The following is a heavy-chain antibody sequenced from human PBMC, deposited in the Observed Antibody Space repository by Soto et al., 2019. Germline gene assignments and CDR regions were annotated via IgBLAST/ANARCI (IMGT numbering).Heavy chain of an antibody. V-gene: IGHV4-59*01. CDR1: GGSTDYYY. Sequence: QVLQQESGPGLVKPSETLSLTGTVSGGSTDYYYWTWIRQSPGKELEWMGYVYYTGSTSYNPSLESRVTMSVDRSTSQCSVKLTSLTAEDTAVYYCAKGWGPGGIVVDHWGQGMLVNVSS. CDR3: AKGWGPGGIVVDH. CDR2: VYYTGST. D-gene: IGHD3-22*01. J-gene: IGHJ4*02.